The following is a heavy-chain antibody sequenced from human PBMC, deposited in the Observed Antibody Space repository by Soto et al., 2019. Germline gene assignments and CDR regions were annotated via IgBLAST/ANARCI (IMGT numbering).Heavy chain of an antibody. J-gene: IGHJ4*02. CDR3: ARLGWLVRGYFDY. Sequence: SETLSLTCTVYGGSFSGYYWSWIRQPPGKGLEWIGEINHSGSTNYNPSLKSRVTISVDTSKNQFSLKLSSVTAADTAVYYCARLGWLVRGYFDYWGQGTLVTVSS. D-gene: IGHD6-19*01. V-gene: IGHV4-34*01. CDR2: INHSGST. CDR1: GGSFSGYY.